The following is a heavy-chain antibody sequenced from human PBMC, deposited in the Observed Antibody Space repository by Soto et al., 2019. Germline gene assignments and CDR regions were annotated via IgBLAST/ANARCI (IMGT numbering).Heavy chain of an antibody. V-gene: IGHV1-18*01. CDR2: ISAYNGNT. D-gene: IGHD3-10*01. CDR3: ARERISMVRGAPFY. J-gene: IGHJ4*02. Sequence: XSVKVSFKASGYTFTSYGISWVRQAPGQGLEWMGWISAYNGNTNYAQKLQGRVTMTTDTSTSTAYMELRSLRSEDTAFYYCARERISMVRGAPFYWGQGTLVTVSS. CDR1: GYTFTSYG.